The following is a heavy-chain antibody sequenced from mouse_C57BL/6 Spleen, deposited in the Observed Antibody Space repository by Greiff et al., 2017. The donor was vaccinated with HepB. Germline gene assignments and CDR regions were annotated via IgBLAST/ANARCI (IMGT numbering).Heavy chain of an antibody. CDR3: ARSVYYYGSSDWYFDV. CDR2: INPNNGGT. V-gene: IGHV1-22*01. Sequence: EVQLQQSGPELVKPGASVKMSCKASGYTFTDYNMHWVKQSHGKSLEWIGYINPNNGGTSYNQKFKGKATLTVNKSSSTAYMELGSLTSEDSAVYYCARSVYYYGSSDWYFDVWGTGTTVTVSS. D-gene: IGHD1-1*01. CDR1: GYTFTDYN. J-gene: IGHJ1*03.